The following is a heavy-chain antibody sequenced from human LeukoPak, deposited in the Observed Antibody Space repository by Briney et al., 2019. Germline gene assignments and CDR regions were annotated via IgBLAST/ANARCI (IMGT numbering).Heavy chain of an antibody. J-gene: IGHJ5*02. Sequence: SETLSLTCAVYGGSFRGYYWSWIRQPPGQGLEWIGELNHSGSNNYNPSLKSRVTISVDTSKNQFSLKLSSVTAADTAVYYCAREFTDVLLWFGELSGWFDPWGQGTLVTVSS. CDR3: AREFTDVLLWFGELSGWFDP. CDR2: LNHSGSN. CDR1: GGSFRGYY. V-gene: IGHV4-34*01. D-gene: IGHD3-10*01.